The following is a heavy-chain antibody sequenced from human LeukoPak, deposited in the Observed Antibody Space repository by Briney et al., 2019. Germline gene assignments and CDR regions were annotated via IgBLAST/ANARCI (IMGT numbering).Heavy chain of an antibody. J-gene: IGHJ6*02. CDR3: ARVVRYYYGSGSYYGYYYYYGMDV. D-gene: IGHD3-10*01. CDR2: INHSGST. V-gene: IGHV4-34*01. Sequence: SETLSLTCAVYGGSFSGYYWGWIRQPPGKGLEWIGEINHSGSTNYNPSLKSRVTISVDTSKNQFSLKLSSVTAADTAVYYCARVVRYYYGSGSYYGYYYYYGMDVWGQGTTVTVSS. CDR1: GGSFSGYY.